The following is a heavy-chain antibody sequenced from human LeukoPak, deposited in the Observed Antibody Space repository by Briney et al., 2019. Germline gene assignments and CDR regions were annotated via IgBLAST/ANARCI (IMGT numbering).Heavy chain of an antibody. CDR1: GFTVSSNS. CDR3: ARGSLAVAGTLGAFDI. CDR2: IYSDNT. V-gene: IGHV3-66*03. D-gene: IGHD6-19*01. Sequence: PGGSLRLSCTVSGFTVSSNSMSWVRQAPGKGLEWVSFIYSDNTHYSDSVKGRFTISRDNSKNTLYLQMGSLRAEDMAVYYCARGSLAVAGTLGAFDIWGQGTMVTVSS. J-gene: IGHJ3*02.